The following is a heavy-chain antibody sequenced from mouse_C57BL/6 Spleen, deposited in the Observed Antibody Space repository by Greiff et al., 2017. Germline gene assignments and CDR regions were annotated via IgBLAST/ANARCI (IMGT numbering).Heavy chain of an antibody. CDR1: GFTFSSYA. D-gene: IGHD4-1*01. V-gene: IGHV5-4*01. CDR2: ISDGGSYT. CDR3: ARRERLTGSGLAY. J-gene: IGHJ3*01. Sequence: EVQLVESGGGLVKPGGSLKLSCAASGFTFSSYAMSWVRQTPEKRLEWVATISDGGSYTYYPDNVKGRCTISRDTAKHNLYLQMSHLKSEDTAMYYGARRERLTGSGLAYWGQGTLVTVSA.